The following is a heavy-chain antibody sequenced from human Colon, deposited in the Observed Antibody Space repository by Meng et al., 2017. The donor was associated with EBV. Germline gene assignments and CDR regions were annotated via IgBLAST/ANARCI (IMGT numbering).Heavy chain of an antibody. J-gene: IGHJ4*02. CDR3: VRVRGDFDY. CDR1: GDSVSDTNHF. D-gene: IGHD3-16*01. Sequence: QLQESGPGLVKPSETLSLTGIVSGDSVSDTNHFWGWVRQAPGKGLEWVGSINSNWNTYSNPSLTSRVTMSLDTSKNQFSLKLSSVTAADTAVYYCVRVRGDFDYWGQGSLVTVSS. V-gene: IGHV4-39*07. CDR2: INSNWNT.